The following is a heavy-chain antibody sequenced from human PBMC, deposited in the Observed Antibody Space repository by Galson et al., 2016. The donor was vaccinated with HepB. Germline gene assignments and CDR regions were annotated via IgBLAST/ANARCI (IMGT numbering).Heavy chain of an antibody. CDR2: IYYSGNT. Sequence: SETLSLTCTVSGASLNRNAYYWDWIRQPPGKGLEWIGTIYYSGNTYYNPSLKSRVTISVDTSKNQFSLKFSSVTAADTAVYYCARHRTYGDSPAAFEIWGQGTMVTVSS. J-gene: IGHJ3*02. V-gene: IGHV4-39*01. CDR3: ARHRTYGDSPAAFEI. D-gene: IGHD2-21*02. CDR1: GASLNRNAYY.